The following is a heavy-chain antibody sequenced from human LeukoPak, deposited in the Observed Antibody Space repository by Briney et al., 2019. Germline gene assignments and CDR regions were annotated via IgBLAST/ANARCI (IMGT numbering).Heavy chain of an antibody. J-gene: IGHJ5*02. V-gene: IGHV4-59*01. CDR3: ARGAVVLRFLEWPPGWFDP. CDR2: IYYSGST. CDR1: GGSISSYY. Sequence: PSETLSLTCTVSGGSISSYYWSWIRQPPGKGLEWIGYIYYSGSTNYNPSLKSRVTISVDTSKNQFSLKLSPVTAADTAVYYCARGAVVLRFLEWPPGWFDPWGQGTLVAVSS. D-gene: IGHD3-3*01.